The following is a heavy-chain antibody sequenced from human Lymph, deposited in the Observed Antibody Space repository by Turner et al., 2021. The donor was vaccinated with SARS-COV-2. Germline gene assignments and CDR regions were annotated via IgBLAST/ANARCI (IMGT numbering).Heavy chain of an antibody. CDR1: GVSISSQS. D-gene: IGHD1-26*01. V-gene: IGHV4-59*08. Sequence: QVQLQASGPGLVRPSETLSLTCTVSGVSISSQSWSWIRQSPGRGLAWIGYFYKIGSIDYNPTLRSRVTISVDTSKNQLSLNLISMTAADTAVYYCARHQGSTSGYDHGMNVWGQGTAVIVSS. J-gene: IGHJ6*02. CDR2: FYKIGSI. CDR3: ARHQGSTSGYDHGMNV.